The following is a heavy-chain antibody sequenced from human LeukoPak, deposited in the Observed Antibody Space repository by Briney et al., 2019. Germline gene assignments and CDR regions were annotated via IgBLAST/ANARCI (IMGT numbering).Heavy chain of an antibody. V-gene: IGHV3-15*01. J-gene: IGHJ4*02. Sequence: PGGSLRLSCAASGFTFSNAWMSWVRQAPGKGLEWVGRIKSKTDGGTTDYAAPVKGRFTISRDDSKNTLYLQMNSLKTEDTAVYYCTTDGLLLWFGELWARRDYWGQGTLVTVSS. CDR1: GFTFSNAW. D-gene: IGHD3-10*01. CDR2: IKSKTDGGTT. CDR3: TTDGLLLWFGELWARRDY.